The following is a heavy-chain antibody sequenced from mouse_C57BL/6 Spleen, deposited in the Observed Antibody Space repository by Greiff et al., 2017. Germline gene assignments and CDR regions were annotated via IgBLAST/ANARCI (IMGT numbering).Heavy chain of an antibody. D-gene: IGHD1-1*01. V-gene: IGHV1-55*01. J-gene: IGHJ1*03. CDR2: IYPGSGST. CDR3: ARGDYYYGSSYDWYFDV. CDR1: GYTFTSYW. Sequence: VQLQQPGAELVKPGASVKMSCKASGYTFTSYWLTWVKQRPGQGLEWIGDIYPGSGSTNYTEKFKSKATLTVSPSSSTAYMQLSSLTSEDSAVYYGARGDYYYGSSYDWYFDVWGTGTTVTVSS.